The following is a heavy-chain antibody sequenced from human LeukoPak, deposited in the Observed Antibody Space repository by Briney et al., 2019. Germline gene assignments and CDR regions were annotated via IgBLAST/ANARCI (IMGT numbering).Heavy chain of an antibody. CDR2: IRGSGGNT. CDR3: AKVRNRIAAGDWDY. J-gene: IGHJ4*02. V-gene: IGHV3-23*01. CDR1: GFTFSSYA. Sequence: GGSLRLSCAASGFTFSSYAMSWVCKPQGKGLGWVSVIRGSGGNTYYADSVNGRFTISRDNSKNTLYLQMNSLRAEDTAVYYCAKVRNRIAAGDWDYWGQGTLVTVSS. D-gene: IGHD6-13*01.